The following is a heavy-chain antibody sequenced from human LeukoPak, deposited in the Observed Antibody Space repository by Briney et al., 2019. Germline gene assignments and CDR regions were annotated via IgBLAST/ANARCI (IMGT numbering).Heavy chain of an antibody. Sequence: ASVKVSCKVSGYTLTELSMHWVRQAPGKGLEWMGGFDPEDGETIYAQKFQGRVTMTEDTSTDTAYMELSSLRSEDTAVYYCATISTGGYSGYDSYYFDYWGQGTLVTVSS. D-gene: IGHD5-12*01. CDR1: GYTLTELS. CDR2: FDPEDGET. CDR3: ATISTGGYSGYDSYYFDY. V-gene: IGHV1-24*01. J-gene: IGHJ4*02.